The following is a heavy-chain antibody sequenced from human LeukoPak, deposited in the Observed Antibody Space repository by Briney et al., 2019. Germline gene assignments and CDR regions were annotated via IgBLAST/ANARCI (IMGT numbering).Heavy chain of an antibody. CDR3: AVGRDGYKKY. CDR2: ISAYNGNT. V-gene: IGHV1-18*01. D-gene: IGHD5-24*01. CDR1: GYTFTRYG. J-gene: IGHJ4*02. Sequence: ASVKVSCKASGYTFTRYGISWVRPPPAKGLEWMGWISAYNGNTNYAQKLQGRVTMTTDTSTSTAYMELRSLRSDDTAVYYCAVGRDGYKKYWGQGTLVTVSS.